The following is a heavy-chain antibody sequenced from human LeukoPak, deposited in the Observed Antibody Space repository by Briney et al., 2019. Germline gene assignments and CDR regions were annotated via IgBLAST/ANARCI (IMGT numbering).Heavy chain of an antibody. V-gene: IGHV1-69*05. CDR1: GGTFIIYA. Sequence: ASVKVSFKASGGTFIIYAISWVGQAPGQGREWMGGIIPIFGTPNYAQKFQGTVTITTDESTSTAYMELSSLRSEDTAVYYCASSGEAYFDYWGQGTLVTVSS. D-gene: IGHD6-19*01. CDR2: IIPIFGTP. J-gene: IGHJ4*02. CDR3: ASSGEAYFDY.